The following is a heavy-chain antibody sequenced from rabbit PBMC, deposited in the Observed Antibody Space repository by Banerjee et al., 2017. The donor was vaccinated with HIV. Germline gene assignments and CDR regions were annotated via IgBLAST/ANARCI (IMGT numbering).Heavy chain of an antibody. Sequence: QEQLEESGGGLVKPEGSLTLTCTASGFSFNNDYYMCWVRQAPGKRPEWIACIFAGSSDRTYYASWVNGRFTISKTSSTTVTLQMTSLTDADTATYFCARDRDYAAIVAFGHATSYFDLWGPGTLVTVS. CDR1: GFSFNNDYY. D-gene: IGHD4-2*01. CDR2: IFAGSSDRT. V-gene: IGHV1S45*01. CDR3: ARDRDYAAIVAFGHATSYFDL. J-gene: IGHJ4*01.